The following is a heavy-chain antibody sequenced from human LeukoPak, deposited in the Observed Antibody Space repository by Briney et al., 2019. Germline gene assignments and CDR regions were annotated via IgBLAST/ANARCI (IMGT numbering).Heavy chain of an antibody. Sequence: GSLRLSCAASGFTFSSYAMSWVRQAPGKGLEWVSAISGSGGSTYYADSVKGRFTISRDNSKNTLYLQMNSLRAEDTAVYYCAKSVMIVVVTSNYFDYWGQGTLVTVSS. D-gene: IGHD3-22*01. V-gene: IGHV3-23*01. CDR3: AKSVMIVVVTSNYFDY. CDR2: ISGSGGST. J-gene: IGHJ4*02. CDR1: GFTFSSYA.